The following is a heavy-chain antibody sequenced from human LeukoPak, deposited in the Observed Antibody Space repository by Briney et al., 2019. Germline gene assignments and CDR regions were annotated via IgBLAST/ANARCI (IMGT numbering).Heavy chain of an antibody. CDR2: IYYSGST. Sequence: PSETLSLTCTVSGGSISSYYWSWIRQPPGKGLEWIGYIYYSGSTNYNPSLKGRVTISVDTSKNQFSLKLSSVTAADTAVYYCARVGDGDYYYGMDVWGQGTTVTVSS. V-gene: IGHV4-59*08. D-gene: IGHD3-3*01. J-gene: IGHJ6*02. CDR1: GGSISSYY. CDR3: ARVGDGDYYYGMDV.